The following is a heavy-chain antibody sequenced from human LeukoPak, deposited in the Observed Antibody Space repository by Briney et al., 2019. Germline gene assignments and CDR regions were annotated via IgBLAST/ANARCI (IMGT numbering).Heavy chain of an antibody. CDR2: IYTSGST. Sequence: RPSETLSLTCTVSGGSISSYYWSWIRQPAGKGLEWIGRIYTSGSTNYNPSLKSRVTISVDKSKNQFSLKLSSVTAADTAVYYCADSSWYKSRGAFDIWGQGTMVTVSS. V-gene: IGHV4-4*07. CDR1: GGSISSYY. J-gene: IGHJ3*02. D-gene: IGHD6-13*01. CDR3: ADSSWYKSRGAFDI.